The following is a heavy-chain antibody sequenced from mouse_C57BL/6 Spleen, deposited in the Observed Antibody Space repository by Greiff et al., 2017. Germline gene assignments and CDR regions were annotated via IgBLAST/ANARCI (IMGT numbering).Heavy chain of an antibody. CDR3: ANGNLVY. V-gene: IGHV1-82*01. CDR1: GYAFSSSW. J-gene: IGHJ2*01. Sequence: QVQLQQSGPELVKPGASVKISCKASGYAFSSSWMNWVKQRPGKGLEWIGRIYPGDGDTNYNGKFKGKATLTADNSSSTAYMQLSSLTSEDSAVYFCANGNLVYWGQGTTLTVSS. D-gene: IGHD2-1*01. CDR2: IYPGDGDT.